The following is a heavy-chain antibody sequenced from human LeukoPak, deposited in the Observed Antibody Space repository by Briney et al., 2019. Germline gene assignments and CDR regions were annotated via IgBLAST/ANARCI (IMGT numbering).Heavy chain of an antibody. V-gene: IGHV4-34*01. Sequence: PSETLSLTCAVYGGSFSGYYWSWIRQPPGKGLEWIGEINHSGSTNYNPSLKSRVTISVDTSKNQFSLKLSSVTAADTAVYYCARGGRPNYVWGSYRYSYYFDHWGQGTLVTVSS. J-gene: IGHJ4*02. CDR3: ARGGRPNYVWGSYRYSYYFDH. CDR1: GGSFSGYY. D-gene: IGHD3-16*02. CDR2: INHSGST.